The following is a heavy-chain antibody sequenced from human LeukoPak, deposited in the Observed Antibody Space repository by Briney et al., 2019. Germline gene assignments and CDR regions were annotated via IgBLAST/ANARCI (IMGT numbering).Heavy chain of an antibody. Sequence: SETLSLTCTVSGGSVSSGSYYWSWIRQPPGKGLEWIGYIYYSGSTSYNPSLKSRVTISVDTSKNQFSLKLSSVTAADTAVYYCARVGSYYDAFDIWGQGTMVTVSS. CDR3: ARVGSYYDAFDI. CDR2: IYYSGST. D-gene: IGHD2-8*01. CDR1: GGSVSSGSYY. J-gene: IGHJ3*02. V-gene: IGHV4-61*01.